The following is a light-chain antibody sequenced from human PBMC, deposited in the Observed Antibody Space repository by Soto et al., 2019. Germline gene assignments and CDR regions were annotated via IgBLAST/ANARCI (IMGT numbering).Light chain of an antibody. J-gene: IGLJ1*01. CDR3: SSYTTSRTVV. CDR1: SSDVGGYNF. CDR2: EVS. V-gene: IGLV2-14*03. Sequence: QSALTQPASVFGSPGQSITISCTGTSSDVGGYNFVSWYQQHPGKAPKLMIYEVSNRPSGVSNRFSGSKSGNTASLTISGLQPEDEADYYCSSYTTSRTVVFGNGTKVTV.